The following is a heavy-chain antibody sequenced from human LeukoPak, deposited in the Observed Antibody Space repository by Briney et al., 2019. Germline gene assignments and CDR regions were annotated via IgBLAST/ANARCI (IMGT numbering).Heavy chain of an antibody. Sequence: SETLSLTCTVSGYSISSGYYWGWIRQPPGKGLEWIGNIYHSGSTDYNPSLKSRVSISVDTSKNQFSLKLSSVTAADTAVYYCARVYSSTHNWFDTWGQGIHVTVSS. J-gene: IGHJ5*02. CDR3: ARVYSSTHNWFDT. CDR1: GYSISSGYY. V-gene: IGHV4-38-2*02. CDR2: IYHSGST. D-gene: IGHD2-2*01.